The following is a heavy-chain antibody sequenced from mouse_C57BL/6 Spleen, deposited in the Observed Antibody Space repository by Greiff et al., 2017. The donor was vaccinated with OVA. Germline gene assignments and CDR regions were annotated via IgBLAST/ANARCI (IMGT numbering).Heavy chain of an antibody. CDR1: GYSITSGYY. CDR3: ARALGHCDY. Sequence: ESGPGLVKPSQSLSLTCSVTGYSITSGYYWNWIRQFPGNKLEWMGYISYDGSNNYNPSLKNRISITRNTSKNQFFLKLNSVTTEDTATYYCARALGHCDYWGQGTTLTVSS. J-gene: IGHJ2*01. V-gene: IGHV3-6*01. CDR2: ISYDGSN. D-gene: IGHD3-3*01.